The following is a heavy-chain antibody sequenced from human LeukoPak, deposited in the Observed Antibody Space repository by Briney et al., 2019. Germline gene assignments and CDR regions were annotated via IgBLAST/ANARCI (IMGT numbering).Heavy chain of an antibody. Sequence: ASVKVSCKASGYTFTSYGISWVRQAPGQRLEWMGWISAYNCNTKYAQKLQGRVTMTTDTSTSTAYMELRSLRSDDTAVYYCARIGYCSSTSCYHLDYWGQGTLVTVSS. J-gene: IGHJ4*02. D-gene: IGHD2-2*01. CDR2: ISAYNCNT. CDR1: GYTFTSYG. V-gene: IGHV1-18*01. CDR3: ARIGYCSSTSCYHLDY.